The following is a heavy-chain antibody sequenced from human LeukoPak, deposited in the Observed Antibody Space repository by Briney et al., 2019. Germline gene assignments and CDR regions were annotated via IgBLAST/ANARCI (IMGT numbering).Heavy chain of an antibody. CDR1: GGSTSSSSYY. CDR2: IYYSGST. CDR3: AEIGYYYYYMDV. J-gene: IGHJ6*03. Sequence: SETLSLTCTVSGGSTSSSSYYWGWIRQPPGEGLEWIGSIYYSGSTYYNPSLKSRVTISVDTSKNQFSLNLSSVTAADTAVYYCAEIGYYYYYMDVWGKGTTVTVSS. V-gene: IGHV4-39*01.